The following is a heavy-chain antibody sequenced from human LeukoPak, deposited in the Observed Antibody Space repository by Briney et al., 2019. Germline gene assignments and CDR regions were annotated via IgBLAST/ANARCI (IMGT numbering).Heavy chain of an antibody. CDR3: AGLEGRYSTDWFYFFDY. CDR1: GGSISSLNL. Sequence: SGTLSLTCIVSGGSISSLNLWSWLRQPPGKGLEWIGEMYLGGTTNFNPSLKSRVTILIDKSKNQLSLQLTSVTAADTAVYYCAGLEGRYSTDWFYFFDYWGQGALVTVSS. V-gene: IGHV4-4*02. J-gene: IGHJ4*02. D-gene: IGHD6-19*01. CDR2: MYLGGTT.